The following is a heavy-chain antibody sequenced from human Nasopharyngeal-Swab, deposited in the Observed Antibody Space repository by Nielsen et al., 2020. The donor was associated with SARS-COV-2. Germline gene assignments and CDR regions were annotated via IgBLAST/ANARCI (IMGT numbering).Heavy chain of an antibody. J-gene: IGHJ5*02. V-gene: IGHV3-53*01. D-gene: IGHD3-10*01. Sequence: GESLKISCEVSGFSVSYNYMSWVRQAPGKGLEWVAVIYSRGETHYTDSVRGRFTISRDNSKNMVNLQLNSLRAEDTAVYYCAREDSGSYYGNWFHPWGQGTLVTVSS. CDR1: GFSVSYNY. CDR2: IYSRGET. CDR3: AREDSGSYYGNWFHP.